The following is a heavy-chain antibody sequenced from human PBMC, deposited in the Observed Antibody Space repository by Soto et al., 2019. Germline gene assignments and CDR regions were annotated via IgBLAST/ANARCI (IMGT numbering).Heavy chain of an antibody. Sequence: GGSLRLSCAASGFTFSSYSMSWVRQAPGKGLEWVSYIRSSSAAIYYADSVKGRFTISRDNAKNSLYLQMNSLRDEDTAVYYCARVLTDYYFYGMDVWGQGTTVTVSS. CDR1: GFTFSSYS. CDR2: IRSSSAAI. CDR3: ARVLTDYYFYGMDV. J-gene: IGHJ6*02. V-gene: IGHV3-48*02.